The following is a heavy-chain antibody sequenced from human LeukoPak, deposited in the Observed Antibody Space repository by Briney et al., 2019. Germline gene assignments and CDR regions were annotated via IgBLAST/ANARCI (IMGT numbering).Heavy chain of an antibody. Sequence: SETLSLTCTVSGGSIGGSTYYWGWIRQPPGKGLEWIGSIYYSGSTYYNPSLESRITISVDTSKNQFSLRLSSVIAADTAIYFCARGSSAYGSDLFDPWGQGTLVTVSS. CDR2: IYYSGST. V-gene: IGHV4-39*07. CDR1: GGSIGGSTYY. J-gene: IGHJ5*02. D-gene: IGHD3-10*01. CDR3: ARGSSAYGSDLFDP.